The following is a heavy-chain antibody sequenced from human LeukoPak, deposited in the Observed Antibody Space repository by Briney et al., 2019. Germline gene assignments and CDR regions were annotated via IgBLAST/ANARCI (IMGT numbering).Heavy chain of an antibody. CDR2: IYYSGST. D-gene: IGHD3-10*01. V-gene: IGHV4-39*01. CDR1: GGSISSSSYY. Sequence: SETLSLTYTVSGGSISSSSYYWGWIRQPPWKGLEWIGIIYYSGSTYYNPSLKSRVTISVDTSKNQFSLKLSSVTAADTAVYYCASPIITVVRGDIISSFDYSGQGTLVTVSP. CDR3: ASPIITVVRGDIISSFDY. J-gene: IGHJ4*02.